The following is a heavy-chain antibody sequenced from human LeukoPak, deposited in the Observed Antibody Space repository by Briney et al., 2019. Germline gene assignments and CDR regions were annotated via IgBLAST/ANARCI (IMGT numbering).Heavy chain of an antibody. Sequence: GGSLRLSCAASGFTVSSSHMTWVRQAVGRGLEWVSFIYSGGDTSYADSVKGRFTISRDNSKNTLYLQMNSLRAEDTAVYYCARVYNYVFDYWGQGTLVTVSS. J-gene: IGHJ4*02. CDR1: GFTVSSSH. CDR2: IYSGGDT. D-gene: IGHD3-10*02. CDR3: ARVYNYVFDY. V-gene: IGHV3-53*01.